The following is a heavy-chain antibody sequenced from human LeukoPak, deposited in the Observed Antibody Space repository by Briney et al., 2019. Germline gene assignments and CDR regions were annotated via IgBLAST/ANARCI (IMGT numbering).Heavy chain of an antibody. D-gene: IGHD5-12*01. V-gene: IGHV5-10-1*01. CDR3: AALYCGYDYEEY. J-gene: IGHJ4*02. Sequence: GESLKISCKGSGYSFTSYWISWVRQMPGKGLEWMGRIDPSDSYTNYSPSFQGHVTISADKSISTAYLQWSSLKASDTGMYYWAALYCGYDYEEYWGQGTLVTVSS. CDR2: IDPSDSYT. CDR1: GYSFTSYW.